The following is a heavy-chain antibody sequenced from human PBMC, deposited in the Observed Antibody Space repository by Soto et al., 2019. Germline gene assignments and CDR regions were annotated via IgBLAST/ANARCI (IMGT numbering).Heavy chain of an antibody. J-gene: IGHJ5*02. CDR2: ISYDGSNK. CDR3: ARESLPTVQPDNWKGNWFDP. CDR1: GFTFSSYA. Sequence: QVQLVESGGGVVQPGRSLRLSCAASGFTFSSYAMHWVRQAPGKGLEWVAVISYDGSNKYYADSVKGRFTISRDNSKNTLYLQMNSLRAEDTAVYYCARESLPTVQPDNWKGNWFDPWGQGTLVTVSS. D-gene: IGHD1-20*01. V-gene: IGHV3-30-3*01.